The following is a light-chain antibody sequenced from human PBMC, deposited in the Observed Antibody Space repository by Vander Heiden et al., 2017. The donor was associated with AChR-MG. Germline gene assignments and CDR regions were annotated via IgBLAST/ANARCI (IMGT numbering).Light chain of an antibody. CDR2: QND. CDR1: RLGNKY. J-gene: IGLJ3*02. Sequence: SYELTQPPSLSVSPGQTASITCSGDRLGNKYASWYQQKPGQSPVLVIHQNDKRPSGIPERFSGSSSGNTATLTISGTQSLDEADYFCQAWDSRSNWVFGGGTKLTVL. V-gene: IGLV3-1*01. CDR3: QAWDSRSNWV.